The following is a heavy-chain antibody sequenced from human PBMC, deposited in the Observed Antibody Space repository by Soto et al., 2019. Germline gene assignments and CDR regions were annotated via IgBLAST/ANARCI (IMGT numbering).Heavy chain of an antibody. CDR2: ISAYNGNT. D-gene: IGHD5-12*01. CDR1: GYTFTSYG. CDR3: ARDMSGYGYFDY. V-gene: IGHV1-18*01. Sequence: ASVKVSCKASGYTFTSYGISWVRQAPGQGLEWMGWISAYNGNTNYAQKPQGRVTMTTDTSTSTAYMELRSLRSDDTAVYYCARDMSGYGYFDYWGQGTLVTVSS. J-gene: IGHJ4*02.